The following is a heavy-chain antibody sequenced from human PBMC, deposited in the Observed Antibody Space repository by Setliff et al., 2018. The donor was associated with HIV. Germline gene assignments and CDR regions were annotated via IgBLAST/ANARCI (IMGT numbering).Heavy chain of an antibody. CDR3: ASGEYSSSWSFRRKNNWFDP. D-gene: IGHD6-13*01. J-gene: IGHJ5*02. Sequence: SVKVSCKASGGTFSSYAISWVRQAPGQGLEWMGGIIPIFGTANYAQKFQGRVTMTRDTSISTAYMELSRLRSDDTAVYYCASGEYSSSWSFRRKNNWFDPWGQGTLVTVSS. V-gene: IGHV1-69*05. CDR2: IIPIFGTA. CDR1: GGTFSSYA.